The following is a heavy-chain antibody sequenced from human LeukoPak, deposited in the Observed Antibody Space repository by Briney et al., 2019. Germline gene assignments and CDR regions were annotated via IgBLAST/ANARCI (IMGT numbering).Heavy chain of an antibody. V-gene: IGHV4-34*01. CDR3: ARGVGGYSYGSAD. D-gene: IGHD5-18*01. Sequence: SETLSLTCAVYGGSFSGYYWSWIRQPPGKGLEWIGSLYYTGRTYRNPSLQSRVTMPVDTSKNQFSLRLSSVTAADTAVYYCARGVGGYSYGSADWGQGTLVTVSS. J-gene: IGHJ4*02. CDR2: LYYTGRT. CDR1: GGSFSGYY.